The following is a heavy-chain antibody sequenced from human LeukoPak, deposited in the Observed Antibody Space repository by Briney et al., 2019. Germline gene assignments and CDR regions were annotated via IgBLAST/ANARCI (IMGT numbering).Heavy chain of an antibody. D-gene: IGHD3-10*01. V-gene: IGHV1-69*05. J-gene: IGHJ3*02. CDR2: IIPIFGTA. CDR1: GGTFSSYA. Sequence: SVKVSCKASGGTFSSYAISWVRQAPGQGLEWMGGIIPIFGTANYAQRFQGRVTITTDESTSTAYMELSSLRSEDTAVYYCARAGITMVRGVIIPGAFDIWGQGTMVTVSS. CDR3: ARAGITMVRGVIIPGAFDI.